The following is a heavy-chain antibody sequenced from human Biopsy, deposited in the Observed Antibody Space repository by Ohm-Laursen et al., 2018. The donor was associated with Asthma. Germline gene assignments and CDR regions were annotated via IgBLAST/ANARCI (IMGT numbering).Heavy chain of an antibody. Sequence: SLRLSCAASGCTFDGYAMHWVRQAPGKGLEGVSGISWTSGSIGYADSVRGRFTISRENAKNSLYLQMNSLRAEDTALYYCAKGEWELLEANFDYWGQGTLVTVSS. V-gene: IGHV3-9*01. CDR1: GCTFDGYA. D-gene: IGHD1-26*01. J-gene: IGHJ4*02. CDR2: ISWTSGSI. CDR3: AKGEWELLEANFDY.